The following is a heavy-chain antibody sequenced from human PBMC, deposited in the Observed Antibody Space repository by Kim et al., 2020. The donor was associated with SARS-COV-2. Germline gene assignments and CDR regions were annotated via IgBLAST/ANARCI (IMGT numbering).Heavy chain of an antibody. D-gene: IGHD6-6*01. Sequence: GGSLRLSCAASGFTFSSYSMNWVRQAPGKGLEWVSSISSSSSYIYYADSVKGRFTISRDNAKNSLYLQMNSLRAEDTAVYYCARDVLAVEQLWYYYYYGMDVWGQGTTVTASS. CDR1: GFTFSSYS. CDR3: ARDVLAVEQLWYYYYYGMDV. V-gene: IGHV3-21*01. J-gene: IGHJ6*02. CDR2: ISSSSSYI.